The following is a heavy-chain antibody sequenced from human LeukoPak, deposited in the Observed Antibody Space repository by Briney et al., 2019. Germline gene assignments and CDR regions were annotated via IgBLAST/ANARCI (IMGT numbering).Heavy chain of an antibody. J-gene: IGHJ5*02. CDR3: ARGRITGTCWGPHTGPNWFDP. Sequence: SETLSLTCTVSGGSISSSSYYWGWIRQPPGKGLEWIGSIYYSGSTYYNPSLKSRVTISVDTFKNQFSLKLSSVTAADTAVYYCARGRITGTCWGPHTGPNWFDPWGQGTLVTVSS. D-gene: IGHD1-7*01. CDR1: GGSISSSSYY. V-gene: IGHV4-39*07. CDR2: IYYSGST.